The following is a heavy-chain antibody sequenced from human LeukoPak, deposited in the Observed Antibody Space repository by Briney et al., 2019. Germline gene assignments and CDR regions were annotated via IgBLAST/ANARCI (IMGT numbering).Heavy chain of an antibody. J-gene: IGHJ4*02. Sequence: GSLRLSCAASGFTFSNYAMSWVRPAPGKGLEWVSAIRGSGGSTFYADSVKGRFTISRDNSKNTLYLQMSSLGAEDTAVYYCAKLYGYYDSTGYHYYFDYWGQGTLVTVSS. CDR2: IRGSGGST. D-gene: IGHD3-22*01. CDR3: AKLYGYYDSTGYHYYFDY. CDR1: GFTFSNYA. V-gene: IGHV3-23*01.